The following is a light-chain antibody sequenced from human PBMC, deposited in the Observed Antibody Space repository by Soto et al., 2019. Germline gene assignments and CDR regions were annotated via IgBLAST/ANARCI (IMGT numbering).Light chain of an antibody. J-gene: IGKJ1*01. CDR2: DAS. V-gene: IGKV1-39*01. Sequence: IEVTQSPSSLAASLGDRVTITCRASQTIGTYVNWYRQKSGAAPELLIYDASTLQSGVPSRFRGGASGTDFTLTINSLQPDDFATYYCQQYYSYPWTFGQGTKVDIK. CDR1: QTIGTY. CDR3: QQYYSYPWT.